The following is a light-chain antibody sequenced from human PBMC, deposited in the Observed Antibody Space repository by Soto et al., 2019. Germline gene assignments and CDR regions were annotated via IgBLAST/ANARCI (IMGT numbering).Light chain of an antibody. J-gene: IGLJ1*01. Sequence: QSALTQPRSVSGSPGQSVTLSCTGTSSDVGGYNYVSWYQQHPGTAPKLMIYDVSMRPSGVPDRFSGSKSGNTASLTISGLQAEDEADYYCCSYAGSYTLYVFGTGTKVTVL. CDR1: SSDVGGYNY. V-gene: IGLV2-11*01. CDR3: CSYAGSYTLYV. CDR2: DVS.